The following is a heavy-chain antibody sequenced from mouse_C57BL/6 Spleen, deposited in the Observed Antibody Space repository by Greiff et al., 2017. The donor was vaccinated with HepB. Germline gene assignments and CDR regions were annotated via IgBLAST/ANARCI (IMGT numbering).Heavy chain of an antibody. D-gene: IGHD4-1*01. CDR2: ISSGSSTI. J-gene: IGHJ4*01. CDR3: AKLGPYAMDY. CDR1: GFTFSDYG. Sequence: EVQLVESGGGLVKPGGSLKLSCAASGFTFSDYGMHWVRQAPEKGLEWVAYISSGSSTIYYADTVKGRFTISSDNAKNTLFLQMTSLRSEDTAMYYCAKLGPYAMDYWGQGTSVTVSS. V-gene: IGHV5-17*01.